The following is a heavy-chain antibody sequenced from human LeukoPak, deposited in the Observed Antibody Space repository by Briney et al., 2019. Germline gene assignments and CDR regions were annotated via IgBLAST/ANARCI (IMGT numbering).Heavy chain of an antibody. D-gene: IGHD5-18*01. Sequence: PSETLSLTCTVSGGSISSYYWSWIRQPPGKGLEWIGYIYYSGCTNYNPSLKSRVTISVDTSKNQFSLKLSSVTAADTAVYYCAGVGVPRGYSYGQLDYWGQGTLVTVSS. CDR1: GGSISSYY. V-gene: IGHV4-59*01. CDR2: IYYSGCT. CDR3: AGVGVPRGYSYGQLDY. J-gene: IGHJ4*02.